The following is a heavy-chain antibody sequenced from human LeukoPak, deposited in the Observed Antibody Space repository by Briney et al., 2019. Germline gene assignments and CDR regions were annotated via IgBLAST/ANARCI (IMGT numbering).Heavy chain of an antibody. J-gene: IGHJ4*02. CDR2: IWYDGSNK. Sequence: PGGSLRLSCAASGFTFSSYGMHWVRQAPGKGLEWVAVIWYDGSNKYYADSVKGRFTISRDNSKNTLYLQMNSLRAEDTAVYYCARLRYYYDSSGYPAPDYWGQGTLVTVSS. CDR3: ARLRYYYDSSGYPAPDY. V-gene: IGHV3-33*01. D-gene: IGHD3-22*01. CDR1: GFTFSSYG.